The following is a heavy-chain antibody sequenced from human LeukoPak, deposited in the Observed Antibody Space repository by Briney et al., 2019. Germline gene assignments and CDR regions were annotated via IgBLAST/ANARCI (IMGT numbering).Heavy chain of an antibody. V-gene: IGHV1-69*05. CDR3: ARGLDNWNYHFDY. CDR2: IIPIFGIA. J-gene: IGHJ4*02. Sequence: SVKVSCKASGGTFSSYAISWVRQAPGQGLEWMRGIIPIFGIANYAQKFQGRVTITTDESTSTAYMELSSLRSEDTAVYYCARGLDNWNYHFDYWGQGTLVTVSS. CDR1: GGTFSSYA. D-gene: IGHD1-7*01.